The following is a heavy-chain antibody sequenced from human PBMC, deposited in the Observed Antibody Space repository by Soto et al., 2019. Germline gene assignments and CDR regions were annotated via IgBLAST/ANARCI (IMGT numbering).Heavy chain of an antibody. V-gene: IGHV3-23*01. J-gene: IGHJ4*02. CDR1: GFTFSSYA. CDR2: VSGSGGST. CDR3: AKECSSWLGNPFEY. D-gene: IGHD6-13*01. Sequence: EVQLLESGGGLVQPGGSLRLSCAASGFTFSSYAMSWVRQAPGKGLEWVSAVSGSGGSTYYADSVKGRFTISRDNSKNTLYLQMNRLGAEDTAVYYCAKECSSWLGNPFEYWGQGTLVTVSS.